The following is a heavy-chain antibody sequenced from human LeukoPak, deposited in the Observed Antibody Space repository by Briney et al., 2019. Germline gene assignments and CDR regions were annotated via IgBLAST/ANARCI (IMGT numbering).Heavy chain of an antibody. CDR1: GFTFSSYS. CDR2: ISSSSTYI. Sequence: GGSLRLSCAASGFTFSSYSMNWVRQAPGKGLEWVSSISSSSTYISYAVSVKGRFTISRDNAKNSLYLQMNSLRAEDTAVYYCASGYYYFDYWGQGTLVTVSS. CDR3: ASGYYYFDY. D-gene: IGHD3-22*01. V-gene: IGHV3-21*01. J-gene: IGHJ4*02.